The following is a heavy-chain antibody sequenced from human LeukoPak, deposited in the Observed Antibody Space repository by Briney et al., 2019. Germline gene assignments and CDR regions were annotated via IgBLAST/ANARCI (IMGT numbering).Heavy chain of an antibody. V-gene: IGHV3-30*02. CDR2: IRYDGSNK. Sequence: GGSLRLXCAASGFTFSSYGMHWVRQAPGKGLEWVAFIRYDGSNKYYADSVKGRFTIPRDNSKNTLYLQMNSLRAEDTAVYYCAKEDYYGSGTIDYWGQGTPVTVSS. D-gene: IGHD3-10*01. CDR3: AKEDYYGSGTIDY. CDR1: GFTFSSYG. J-gene: IGHJ4*02.